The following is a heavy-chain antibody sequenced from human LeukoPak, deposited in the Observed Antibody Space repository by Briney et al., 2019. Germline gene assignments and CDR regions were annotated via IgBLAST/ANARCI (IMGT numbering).Heavy chain of an antibody. V-gene: IGHV4-59*01. J-gene: IGHJ6*02. CDR1: GGSISSYY. CDR2: IYYSGST. D-gene: IGHD3-10*01. Sequence: NPSETLSLTCTVSGGSISSYYWSWIRQPPGKGLEWIGYIYYSGSTNYNPSLKSRVTISVDTSKNQFSLKLSSVTAADTAVYYCARDLQHMVRGGKAPYYYYGMDVWGQGTTVTVSS. CDR3: ARDLQHMVRGGKAPYYYYGMDV.